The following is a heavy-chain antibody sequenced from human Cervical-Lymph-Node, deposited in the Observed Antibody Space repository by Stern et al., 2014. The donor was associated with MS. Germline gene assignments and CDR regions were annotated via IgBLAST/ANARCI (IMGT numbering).Heavy chain of an antibody. CDR1: GFTFSSYG. J-gene: IGHJ4*02. V-gene: IGHV3-33*01. CDR2: IWYDGSNK. D-gene: IGHD4-23*01. Sequence: VQLVESGGGVVQPGRSLRLSCAASGFTFSSYGMHWVRQAPGTGLEWGAVIWYDGSNKYYADSVKGRFTISRDNSKNTLYLQMNSLRAEDTAVYYCARDKTDYGGAFDYWGQGTLVTVSS. CDR3: ARDKTDYGGAFDY.